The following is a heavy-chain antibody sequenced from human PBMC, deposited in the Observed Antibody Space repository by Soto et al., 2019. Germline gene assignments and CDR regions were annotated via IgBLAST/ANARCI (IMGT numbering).Heavy chain of an antibody. J-gene: IGHJ6*02. CDR3: ARVAIASGGVIAVTYALDV. V-gene: IGHV3-48*02. Sequence: GGVPRDPRGVSWFTFVDFNINWVRQAPGKGVEWVSFITSSGSTIYYADSVKGRFTVSRDNAKNSLFLQMNSLRDEDTAVYYCARVAIASGGVIAVTYALDVWGQGTTVTVSS. D-gene: IGHD3-16*02. CDR1: WFTFVDFN. CDR2: ITSSGSTI.